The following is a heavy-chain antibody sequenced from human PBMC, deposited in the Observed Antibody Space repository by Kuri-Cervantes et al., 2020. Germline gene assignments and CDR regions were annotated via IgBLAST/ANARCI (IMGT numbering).Heavy chain of an antibody. CDR2: ISSSGSTI. D-gene: IGHD3-16*02. J-gene: IGHJ4*02. V-gene: IGHV3-11*01. CDR1: GFTFSDYY. CDR3: ARLGDYVWGSYRGFDY. Sequence: GGSLRLSCAASGFTFSDYYMSWIRQAPGKGLEWVSYISSSGSTIYHADSVKGRFTISRDNAKNSLYLQMNSLRAEDTAGYYCARLGDYVWGSYRGFDYWGQGTLVTVSS.